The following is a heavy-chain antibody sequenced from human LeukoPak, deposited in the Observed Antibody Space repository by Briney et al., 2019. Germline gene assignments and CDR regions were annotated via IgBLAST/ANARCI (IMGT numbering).Heavy chain of an antibody. CDR3: ARDDNAFDI. V-gene: IGHV4-34*01. CDR1: GGSFSGYY. D-gene: IGHD3-22*01. CDR2: INHSGST. J-gene: IGHJ3*02. Sequence: SETLSLTCAVYGGSFSGYYWSWIRQPPGKGLEWIGEINHSGSTNYNPSLKSRVTISVDTYKNQFSLKLSSVTAADTAVYYCARDDNAFDIWGQGTMVTVSS.